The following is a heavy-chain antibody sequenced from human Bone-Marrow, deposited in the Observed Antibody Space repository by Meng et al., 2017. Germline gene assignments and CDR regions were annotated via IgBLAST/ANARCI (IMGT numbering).Heavy chain of an antibody. J-gene: IGHJ5*02. Sequence: GRMQQSVTGVCMAWVLLSLDWSFVCVSNCGENWWSWVSKPPGKGLEGIGEIYNSGRNNYNPSLKRRVTIAVDKSKNQFSLRLSSGTAADTAVYYCARKGVTPRGNWFDPWGQGTLVTVSS. CDR1: CVSNCGENW. V-gene: IGHV4-4*02. CDR2: IYNSGRN. CDR3: ARKGVTPRGNWFDP. D-gene: IGHD2-21*02.